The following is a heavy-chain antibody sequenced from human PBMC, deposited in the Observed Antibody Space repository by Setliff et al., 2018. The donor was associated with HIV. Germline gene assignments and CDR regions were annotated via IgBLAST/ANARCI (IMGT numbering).Heavy chain of an antibody. V-gene: IGHV1-2*06. Sequence: GASVKVSCKTSGYTFSRYGFSWVRQAPGQGLEWIGRISPDNGAAEYAPKFQGRVRMALDTSISTAYLEIPRLTSDDAAVYYCARPRVFDSFDGWGQGTLVTVSS. J-gene: IGHJ3*01. CDR3: ARPRVFDSFDG. CDR2: ISPDNGAA. CDR1: GYTFSRYG.